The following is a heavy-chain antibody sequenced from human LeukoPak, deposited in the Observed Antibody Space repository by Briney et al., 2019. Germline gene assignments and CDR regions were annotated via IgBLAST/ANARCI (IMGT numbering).Heavy chain of an antibody. CDR1: GGSFSGYY. D-gene: IGHD3-10*01. Sequence: SETLFLTCAVYGGSFSGYYWSWIRQPPGKGLEWIGEINHSGSTNYNPSLKSRVTISVDTSKNQFSLKLSSVTAADTAVYYCARGKNYYGSGSYYFDYWGQGTLVTVSS. CDR2: INHSGST. CDR3: ARGKNYYGSGSYYFDY. J-gene: IGHJ4*02. V-gene: IGHV4-34*01.